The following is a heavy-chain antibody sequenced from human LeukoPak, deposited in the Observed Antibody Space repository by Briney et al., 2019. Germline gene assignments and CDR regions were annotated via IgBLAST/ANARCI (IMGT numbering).Heavy chain of an antibody. CDR1: GYTFTSYG. D-gene: IGHD3-9*01. V-gene: IGHV1-18*01. CDR2: ISAYNGNT. Sequence: ASVKVSCKASGYTFTSYGISWVRQAPGQGLEWMGWISAYNGNTNYAQKLQGRVTMTTDTSTSTAYMELRGLRSDDTAVYYCARLKYYDMGAGVLEAFDIWGQGTMVTVSS. CDR3: ARLKYYDMGAGVLEAFDI. J-gene: IGHJ3*02.